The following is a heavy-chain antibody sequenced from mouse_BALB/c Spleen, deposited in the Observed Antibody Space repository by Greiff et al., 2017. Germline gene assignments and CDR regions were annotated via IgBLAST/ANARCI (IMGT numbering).Heavy chain of an antibody. V-gene: IGHV5-17*02. J-gene: IGHJ3*01. CDR2: ISSGSSTI. CDR3: ARWGGAY. CDR1: GFTFSSFG. Sequence: EVQVVESGGGLVQPGGSRKLSCAASGFTFSSFGMHWVRQAPEKGLEWVAYISSGSSTIYYADTVKGRFTISRDNPKNTLFLQMTSLRSEDTAMYYCARWGGAYWGQGTLVTVSA.